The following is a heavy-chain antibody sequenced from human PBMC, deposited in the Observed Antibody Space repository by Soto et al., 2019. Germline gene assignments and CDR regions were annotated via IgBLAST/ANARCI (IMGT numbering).Heavy chain of an antibody. CDR2: TRNKANSYTT. V-gene: IGHV3-72*01. D-gene: IGHD6-13*01. Sequence: GGSLRLSCAASGFTFSDHYMDWVRQAPGKGLEWVGRTRNKANSYTTEYAASVKGRFTISRDDSKNSLYLQMNSLKTEDTAVYYCARGAAAGIGNAFDIWGQGTMVTVSS. J-gene: IGHJ3*02. CDR1: GFTFSDHY. CDR3: ARGAAAGIGNAFDI.